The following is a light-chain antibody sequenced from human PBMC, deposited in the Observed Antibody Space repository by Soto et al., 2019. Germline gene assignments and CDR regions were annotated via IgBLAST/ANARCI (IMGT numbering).Light chain of an antibody. CDR3: QQYNNWPRT. Sequence: ETALTQSPATLSVSPGERATLSCRASQRVNNNLAWYQQKPGQAPRRLIYGASTRATGIPARFSGSGSGTEFTLTISSLQSEDFAVYYCQQYNNWPRTFGQGTKVEIK. J-gene: IGKJ1*01. CDR1: QRVNNN. V-gene: IGKV3-15*01. CDR2: GAS.